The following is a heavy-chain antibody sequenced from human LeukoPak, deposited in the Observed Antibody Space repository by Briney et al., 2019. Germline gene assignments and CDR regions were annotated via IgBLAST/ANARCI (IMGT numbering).Heavy chain of an antibody. J-gene: IGHJ3*02. CDR1: GGSLSGYY. D-gene: IGHD3-22*01. CDR3: ARVPPGRNFYDSSGYVDAFDI. Sequence: PSETLSLTCAVYGGSLSGYYWSWIRQPPGKGLEWIGEINHSGSTNYNPSLKSRVTISIDTSKNQFSLKVSSVTAADTAVYYCARVPPGRNFYDSSGYVDAFDIWGQGTMVTVSS. V-gene: IGHV4-34*01. CDR2: INHSGST.